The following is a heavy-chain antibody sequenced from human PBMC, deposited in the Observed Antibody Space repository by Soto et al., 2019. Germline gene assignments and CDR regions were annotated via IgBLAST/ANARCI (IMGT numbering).Heavy chain of an antibody. D-gene: IGHD3-22*01. J-gene: IGHJ6*02. CDR3: ARIYSSGSTQDPYTRPYYGMDV. Sequence: SETLSLTCTVSGGSISSGGYYWSWIRQHPGKGLEWIGYIYYSGSTYYNPSLKSRVTISVDTSKNQFSLKLSSVTAADTAVYYCARIYSSGSTQDPYTRPYYGMDVWGQGTTVTVSS. CDR1: GGSISSGGYY. V-gene: IGHV4-31*03. CDR2: IYYSGST.